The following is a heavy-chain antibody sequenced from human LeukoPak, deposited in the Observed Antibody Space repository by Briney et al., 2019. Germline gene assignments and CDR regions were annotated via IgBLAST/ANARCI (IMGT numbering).Heavy chain of an antibody. D-gene: IGHD1-14*01. CDR1: GYSFTDHY. V-gene: IGHV1-2*02. CDR3: AREGETGNWFDP. Sequence: ASVKVSCKASGYSFTDHYVHWVRQAPGQALEWMGWINPDSDITNSAQKFQGRVIMTRDTSISAVYMELSRLRYDDTAIYYCAREGETGNWFDPWGQGTLVTVSS. J-gene: IGHJ5*02. CDR2: INPDSDIT.